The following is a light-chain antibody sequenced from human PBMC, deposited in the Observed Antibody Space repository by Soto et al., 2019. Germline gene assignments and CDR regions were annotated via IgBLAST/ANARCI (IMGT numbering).Light chain of an antibody. CDR1: QSVSSSH. CDR3: QQRSNWLWT. Sequence: ESVLTQSPGTLSLSPGERATLSCRASQSVSSSHLAWYQQKPGQAPRLLIYDASNRATGIPARFSGSGSGTDFTLTISSLEPEDFAVYYCQQRSNWLWTFGQGTKVDI. V-gene: IGKV3-11*01. CDR2: DAS. J-gene: IGKJ1*01.